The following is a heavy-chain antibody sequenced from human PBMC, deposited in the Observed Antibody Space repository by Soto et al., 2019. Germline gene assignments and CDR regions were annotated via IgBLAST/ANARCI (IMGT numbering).Heavy chain of an antibody. CDR2: IYWDDDK. V-gene: IGHV2-5*02. J-gene: IGHJ6*02. Sequence: SGPTLVNPTQTLTLTCTFSGFSLSTSGVGVGWIRQPPGKALEWLALIYWDDDKRYSPSLKSRLTITKDTSKNQVVLTMTNMDPVDTATYYCAHSRQWTPYYYYYGMDVWGQGTTVTVSS. CDR1: GFSLSTSGVG. D-gene: IGHD6-19*01. CDR3: AHSRQWTPYYYYYGMDV.